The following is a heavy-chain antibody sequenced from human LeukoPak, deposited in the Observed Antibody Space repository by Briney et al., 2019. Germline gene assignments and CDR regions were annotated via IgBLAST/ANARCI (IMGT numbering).Heavy chain of an antibody. Sequence: GGSLRLSCAASGFTVSSNYMSWVRQASGKGLEWVSVIYSGGSTYYADSVKGRFTISRDNSKNTLYFQMNSLRPEDTAVYYCARAGRSSGWPNFDYWGQGTLVTVSS. D-gene: IGHD6-19*01. CDR3: ARAGRSSGWPNFDY. V-gene: IGHV3-53*01. CDR2: IYSGGST. CDR1: GFTVSSNY. J-gene: IGHJ4*02.